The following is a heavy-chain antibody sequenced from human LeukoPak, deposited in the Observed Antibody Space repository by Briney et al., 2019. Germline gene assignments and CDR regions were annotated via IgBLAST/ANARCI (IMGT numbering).Heavy chain of an antibody. CDR1: GGSISSYY. V-gene: IGHV4-59*01. CDR2: IYYSGST. J-gene: IGHJ4*02. CDR3: ARDLLGSSGWYAPLGY. Sequence: SETLSLTCTVSGGSISSYYWSWIRQPPGEGLEWIGYIYYSGSTNYNPSLKSRVTISVDTSKNQFSLKLSSVTAADTAVYYCARDLLGSSGWYAPLGYWGQGTLVTVSS. D-gene: IGHD6-19*01.